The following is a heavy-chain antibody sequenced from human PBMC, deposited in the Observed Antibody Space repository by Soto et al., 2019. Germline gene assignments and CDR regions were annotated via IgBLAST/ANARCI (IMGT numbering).Heavy chain of an antibody. CDR2: SSSSGGYT. D-gene: IGHD3-16*01. CDR1: GFSVGDNY. V-gene: IGHV3-11*06. J-gene: IGHJ6*02. CDR3: ARSSGRRHVFTFDYGLDV. Sequence: QVQLVVSGGGLVEPGGSLRLPCAASGFSVGDNYMTWIRQAPGKGLEWLSYSSSSGGYTNYADSVKGRFTISRDNAKNSLYLQMDSLRAEDTAVYFCARSSGRRHVFTFDYGLDVWGQGTTVTVSS.